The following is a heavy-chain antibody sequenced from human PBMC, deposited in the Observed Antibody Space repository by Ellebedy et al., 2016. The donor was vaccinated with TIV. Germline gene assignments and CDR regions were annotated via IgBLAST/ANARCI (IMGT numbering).Heavy chain of an antibody. CDR2: IYYSGST. J-gene: IGHJ4*02. CDR3: ARDRRGSYDY. D-gene: IGHD3-10*01. V-gene: IGHV4-39*07. Sequence: MPSETLSLTCTVSGGSIRSSSYYWGWIRQPPGKGLEWIGSIYYSGSTYYNPPLESRVTISVDTSRNQFSLKLTSVTAADTAVYYCARDRRGSYDYWGQGTLITVSS. CDR1: GGSIRSSSYY.